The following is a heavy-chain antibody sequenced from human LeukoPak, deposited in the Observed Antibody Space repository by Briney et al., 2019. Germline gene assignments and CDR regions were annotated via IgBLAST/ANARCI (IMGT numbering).Heavy chain of an antibody. V-gene: IGHV4-31*03. Sequence: LSLTCTVSGGSISSGGYYWSWIRQHPGKGLEWIGYIYYSGSTYYNPSLKSRVTISVDTSKNQFSLKLSSVTAADTAVYYCARSGITIFGVVIPYRNWFDPWGQGTLVTVSS. CDR3: ARSGITIFGVVIPYRNWFDP. CDR2: IYYSGST. D-gene: IGHD3-3*01. CDR1: GGSISSGGYY. J-gene: IGHJ5*02.